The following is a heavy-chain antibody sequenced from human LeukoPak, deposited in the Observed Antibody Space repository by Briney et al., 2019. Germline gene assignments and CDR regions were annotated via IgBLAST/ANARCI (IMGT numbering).Heavy chain of an antibody. V-gene: IGHV1-2*02. CDR2: INPNSGDT. CDR1: GYTFTGYY. J-gene: IGHJ6*02. D-gene: IGHD6-13*01. Sequence: ASVKVSCKASGYTFTGYYLHWVRQAPGQGLEWMGWINPNSGDTKYAQRFQGRVTMTRDTSISTAYMELSRLRSEDTAVYYCARVDSSSWYSNYYYGMDVWGQGTTVTVSS. CDR3: ARVDSSSWYSNYYYGMDV.